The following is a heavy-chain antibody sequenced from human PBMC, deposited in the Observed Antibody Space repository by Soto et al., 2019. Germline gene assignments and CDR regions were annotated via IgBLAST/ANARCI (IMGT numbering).Heavy chain of an antibody. J-gene: IGHJ5*02. D-gene: IGHD2-2*01. V-gene: IGHV4-31*03. Sequence: SETLSLTCTVSGGSISSGGYYWSWIRQHPGKGLEWIGYIYYSGSTYYNPSLKSRVTISVDTSKNQFSLKLSSVTAADTAVYYCARDKIVVVPAAGVVGNWFDPWGQGTLVTVSS. CDR3: ARDKIVVVPAAGVVGNWFDP. CDR1: GGSISSGGYY. CDR2: IYYSGST.